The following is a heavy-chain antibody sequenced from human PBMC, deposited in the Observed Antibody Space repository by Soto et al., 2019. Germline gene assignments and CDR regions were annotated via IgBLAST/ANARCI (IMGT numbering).Heavy chain of an antibody. CDR2: ISYDGSNK. J-gene: IGHJ4*02. CDR3: AKGRAVEIAAAGQPNCDY. D-gene: IGHD6-13*01. V-gene: IGHV3-30*18. Sequence: QVQLVESGGGVVQPGRSLRLSCAASGFTFSSYGMHWVRQAPGKGLEWVAVISYDGSNKYYADSVTGRFTISRDNSKNPLYLQMNSLRAEDTAVYYCAKGRAVEIAAAGQPNCDYWGQGTLVTVSS. CDR1: GFTFSSYG.